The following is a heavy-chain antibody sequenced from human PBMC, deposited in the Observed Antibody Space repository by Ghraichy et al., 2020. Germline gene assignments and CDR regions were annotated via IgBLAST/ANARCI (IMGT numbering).Heavy chain of an antibody. V-gene: IGHV1-8*01. Sequence: ASVKVSCKASGYTFTSYDINWVRQATGQGLEWMGWMNPNSGNTGYAQKFQGRVTMTRNTSISTAYMELSSLRSEDTAVYYCARTNSSDAPTVDYWGQGTLVTVSS. CDR3: ARTNSSDAPTVDY. D-gene: IGHD6-25*01. CDR1: GYTFTSYD. CDR2: MNPNSGNT. J-gene: IGHJ4*02.